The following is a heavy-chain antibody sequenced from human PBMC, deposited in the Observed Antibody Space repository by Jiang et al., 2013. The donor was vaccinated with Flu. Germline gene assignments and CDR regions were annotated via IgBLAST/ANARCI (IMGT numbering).Heavy chain of an antibody. CDR1: GGTFSSYA. D-gene: IGHD5-24*01. J-gene: IGHJ3*02. V-gene: IGHV1-69*04. CDR3: ARGDGYNGAFDI. Sequence: SGAEVKKPGSSVKVSCKASGGTFSSYAISWVRQAPGQGLEWMGRIIPILGIANYAQKFQGRVTITADKSTSTAYMELSSLRSEDTAVYYCARGDGYNGAFDIWGQGTMVTVSS. CDR2: IIPILGIA.